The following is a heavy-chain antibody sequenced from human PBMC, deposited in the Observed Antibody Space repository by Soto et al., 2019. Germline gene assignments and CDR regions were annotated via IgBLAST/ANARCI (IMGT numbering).Heavy chain of an antibody. CDR3: ARGTDIVLMVYAVEPNWFDP. Sequence: SETLSLTCAVYGGSFSGYYWSWIRQPPGKGLDWIGEINHSGSTNYNPSLKSRVTISVDTSKNQFSLKLSSVTAADTAVYYCARGTDIVLMVYAVEPNWFDPWGQGTLVTVSS. D-gene: IGHD2-8*01. CDR2: INHSGST. J-gene: IGHJ5*02. V-gene: IGHV4-34*01. CDR1: GGSFSGYY.